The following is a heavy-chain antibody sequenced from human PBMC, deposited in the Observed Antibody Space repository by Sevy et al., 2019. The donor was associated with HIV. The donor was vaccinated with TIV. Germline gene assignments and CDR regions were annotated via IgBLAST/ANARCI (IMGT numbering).Heavy chain of an antibody. J-gene: IGHJ6*03. CDR2: IIPIFGTA. CDR1: GGTFSSYA. D-gene: IGHD6-13*01. V-gene: IGHV1-69*06. CDR3: ARGIAAAGRGGYYYYMDV. Sequence: ASVKVSCKASGGTFSSYAISWVRQAPGQGLEWMGGIIPIFGTANYAQKFQGRVTITADKSTSTAYMELSSLRSEDTAVEYCARGIAAAGRGGYYYYMDVWGKGTTVTVSS.